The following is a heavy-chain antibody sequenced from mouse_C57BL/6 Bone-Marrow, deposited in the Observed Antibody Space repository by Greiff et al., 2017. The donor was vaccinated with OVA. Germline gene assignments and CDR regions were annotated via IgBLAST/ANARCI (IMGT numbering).Heavy chain of an antibody. J-gene: IGHJ4*01. D-gene: IGHD2-3*01. CDR2: IDPENGDT. CDR3: TTEDGYPYYYAMDY. CDR1: GFNIKDDY. Sequence: EVQLQQSGAELVRPGASVKLSCTASGFNIKDDYMHWVKQRPEQGLEWIGWIDPENGDTEYASKFQGKATITAVTSSNTAYLQLSSLTSEDTAVYYCTTEDGYPYYYAMDYWGQGTSVTVSS. V-gene: IGHV14-4*01.